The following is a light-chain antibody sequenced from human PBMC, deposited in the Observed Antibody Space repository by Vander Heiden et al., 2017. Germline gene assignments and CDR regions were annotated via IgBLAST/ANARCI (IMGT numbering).Light chain of an antibody. CDR1: QSISNY. Sequence: HITQSPSSLSASVGDRVTITCRASQSISNYLNWYQQKPGKAPKLLIYAASSLQSGVPSRFSGSGSGTDFTLTISSLQPEDFATYYCQQTYNPPLTFGGGTKVESK. CDR3: QQTYNPPLT. V-gene: IGKV1-39*01. J-gene: IGKJ4*01. CDR2: AAS.